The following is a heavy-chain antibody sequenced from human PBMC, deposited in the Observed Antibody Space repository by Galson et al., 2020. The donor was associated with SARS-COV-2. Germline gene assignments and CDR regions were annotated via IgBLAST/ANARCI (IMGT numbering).Heavy chain of an antibody. CDR1: GGSISSSSYY. D-gene: IGHD6-19*01. CDR3: ARDLPSSDSSGAP. Sequence: SQTLSLTCTVSGGSISSSSYYWGWIRQPPGKGLEWIGSIYYSGSTYYNPSLKSRVTISVDTSKNQFSLKLSSVTAADTAVYYCARDLPSSDSSGAPWGQGTLVTVSS. CDR2: IYYSGST. J-gene: IGHJ5*02. V-gene: IGHV4-39*07.